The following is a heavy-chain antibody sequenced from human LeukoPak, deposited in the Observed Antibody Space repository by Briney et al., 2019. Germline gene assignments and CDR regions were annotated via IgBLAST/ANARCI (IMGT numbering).Heavy chain of an antibody. D-gene: IGHD2-2*01. Sequence: SETLSLTCTVSGDSISSGSYYWSWIRQPAGKGLEWIGRIYTSGSTNYNPSLKSRVTISVDTSKNQFSLKLSSVTAADTAVYYCAATYCSSTSCYGGPVDYWGQGTLVTVSS. V-gene: IGHV4-61*02. J-gene: IGHJ4*02. CDR3: AATYCSSTSCYGGPVDY. CDR2: IYTSGST. CDR1: GDSISSGSYY.